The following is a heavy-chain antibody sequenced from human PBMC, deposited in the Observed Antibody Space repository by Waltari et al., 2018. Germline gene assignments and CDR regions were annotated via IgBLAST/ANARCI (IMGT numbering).Heavy chain of an antibody. CDR3: TSGYSTVSMKIVTPPGY. Sequence: QVQLQESGPGLVKPSETLSLTCTVSGGSVRSASYYWSWIRQPPGKGLEWIGYIFYTGNTNYNSSLKSRRTISLDTSENQFSLKLTSVTAADTAVYYCTSGYSTVSMKIVTPPGYWGQGALVTVSS. V-gene: IGHV4-61*01. J-gene: IGHJ4*02. CDR1: GGSVRSASYY. CDR2: IFYTGNT. D-gene: IGHD2-8*02.